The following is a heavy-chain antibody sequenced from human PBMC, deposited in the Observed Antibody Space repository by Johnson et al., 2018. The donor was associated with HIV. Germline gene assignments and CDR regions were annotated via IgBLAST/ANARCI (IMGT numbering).Heavy chain of an antibody. J-gene: IGHJ3*02. CDR2: VHWNGGST. Sequence: VQLVESGGGLVQPGGSLRLSCAASGFTFGSYWMSWVRQAPGKGLEWVSGVHWNGGSTGYAGSVKGRFTISRDNAKNSLYLQMRSLRAEDTALYYCARDPPPYCSGGSCYSGHAFDIWGQGTMVTVSS. D-gene: IGHD2-15*01. CDR1: GFTFGSYW. CDR3: ARDPPPYCSGGSCYSGHAFDI. V-gene: IGHV3-20*04.